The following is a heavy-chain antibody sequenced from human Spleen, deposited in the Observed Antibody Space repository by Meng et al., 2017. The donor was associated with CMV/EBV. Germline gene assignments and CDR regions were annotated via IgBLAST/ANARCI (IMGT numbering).Heavy chain of an antibody. CDR2: IIPIFGTA. V-gene: IGHV1-69*05. D-gene: IGHD2-2*01. J-gene: IGHJ6*02. CDR1: TFGSYA. CDR3: ARGLGYCSSTSCYSMDV. Sequence: TFGSYAISWVRQAPGQGREWMGGIIPIFGTANYAQKSQGRVTITTDESTSTAYMELSSLRSEDTAVYYCARGLGYCSSTSCYSMDVWGQGTTVTVSS.